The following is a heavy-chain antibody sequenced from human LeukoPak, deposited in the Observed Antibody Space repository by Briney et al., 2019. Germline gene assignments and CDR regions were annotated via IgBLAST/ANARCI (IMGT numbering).Heavy chain of an antibody. CDR2: ISYDGSNK. D-gene: IGHD5-18*01. V-gene: IGHV3-30*18. Sequence: GGSLRLSCAASGFTFRNYGMHWVRQAPGKGLEWVAVISYDGSNKYYTDSVKGRFTISRDNSKNTLYLQMNSLRAEDTAVYYCAKDSVDTTIFDAFDIWGQGTMVTVSS. CDR3: AKDSVDTTIFDAFDI. CDR1: GFTFRNYG. J-gene: IGHJ3*02.